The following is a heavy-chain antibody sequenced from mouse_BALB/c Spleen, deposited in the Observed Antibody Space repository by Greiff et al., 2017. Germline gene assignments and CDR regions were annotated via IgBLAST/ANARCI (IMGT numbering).Heavy chain of an antibody. J-gene: IGHJ4*01. CDR3: ARNSLLRLPYYAMDY. CDR1: GFSLTGYG. Sequence: VQLQQSGPGLVAPSQSLSITCTVSGFSLTGYGVNWVRQPPGKGLEWLGMIWGDGSTDYNSALKSRLSISKDNSKSQVFLKMNSLQTDDTARYYCARNSLLRLPYYAMDYWGQGTSVTVSS. V-gene: IGHV2-6-7*01. CDR2: IWGDGST. D-gene: IGHD1-2*01.